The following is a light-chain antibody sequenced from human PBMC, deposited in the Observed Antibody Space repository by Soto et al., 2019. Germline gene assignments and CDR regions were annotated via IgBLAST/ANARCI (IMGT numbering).Light chain of an antibody. CDR3: RLNTSCRTVV. Sequence: QSVLTQPASVSGSPGQSITISCTGTSSDVGGYNYVSWYQQHPGKAPKPMIYEVSNRPSGVSNRFSGSKSGNTASLTISGLQGEDGADYYFRLNTSCRTVVFGGGTKLTVL. CDR2: EVS. CDR1: SSDVGGYNY. V-gene: IGLV2-14*01. J-gene: IGLJ2*01.